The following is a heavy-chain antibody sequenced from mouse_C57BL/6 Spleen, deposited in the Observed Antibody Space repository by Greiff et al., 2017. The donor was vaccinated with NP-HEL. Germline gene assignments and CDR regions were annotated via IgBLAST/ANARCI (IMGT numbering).Heavy chain of an antibody. CDR2: ISGGGGNT. V-gene: IGHV5-9*01. J-gene: IGHJ3*01. CDR3: ARQDSSGYLAWFAY. CDR1: GFTFSSYT. D-gene: IGHD3-2*02. Sequence: EVQLVESGGGLVKPGGSLKLSCAASGFTFSSYTMSWVRQTPEKRLEWVATISGGGGNTYYPDSVKGRFTISRDNAKNTLYLQMSSLRSEDTALYYCARQDSSGYLAWFAYWGQGTLVTVSA.